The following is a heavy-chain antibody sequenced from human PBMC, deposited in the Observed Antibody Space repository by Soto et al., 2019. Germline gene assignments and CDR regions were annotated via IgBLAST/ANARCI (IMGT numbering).Heavy chain of an antibody. V-gene: IGHV4-59*01. D-gene: IGHD2-21*02. CDR1: GGFISTYH. J-gene: IGHJ5*02. CDR3: ARGVVVTAIQWFDP. CDR2: IYYSGST. Sequence: QVQLQESGPGLVKPSETLSLTCTVSGGFISTYHWSWIRQPPGKGLEWIGYIYYSGSTNYNPSLKSRVTISVDTSKNQFSLKLSSVTAADTAVYYCARGVVVTAIQWFDPWAREPWSPSPQ.